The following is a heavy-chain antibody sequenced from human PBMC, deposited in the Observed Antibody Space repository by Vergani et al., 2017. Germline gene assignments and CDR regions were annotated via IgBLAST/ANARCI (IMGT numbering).Heavy chain of an antibody. CDR1: GSSISRYY. CDR3: ARGHYDILTGYYPHNWFDP. V-gene: IGHV4-59*01. D-gene: IGHD3-9*01. CDR2: IYYSGST. Sequence: QVQLQESGPGLVKPSETLSLTCTVSGSSISRYYWSWIRQPPGKGLEWIGYIYYSGSTNYNPSLKSRVTISVDTSKNQFSLKLSSVTAADTAVYYCARGHYDILTGYYPHNWFDPWGQGTLVTVSS. J-gene: IGHJ5*02.